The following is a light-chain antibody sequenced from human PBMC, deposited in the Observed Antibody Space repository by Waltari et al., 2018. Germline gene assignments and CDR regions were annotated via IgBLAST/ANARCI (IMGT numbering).Light chain of an antibody. Sequence: DIVMTQSPDSLAVSLGERATINCKSSQSVLYSANSKNYLAWFQQKPGQPPKLLIYWASTRESGVPDRFIGSGSGTDFTLTITSLQAEDFAVYYCQQYADSPCTFGQGTKLEIK. CDR1: QSVLYSANSKNY. V-gene: IGKV4-1*01. J-gene: IGKJ2*02. CDR2: WAS. CDR3: QQYADSPCT.